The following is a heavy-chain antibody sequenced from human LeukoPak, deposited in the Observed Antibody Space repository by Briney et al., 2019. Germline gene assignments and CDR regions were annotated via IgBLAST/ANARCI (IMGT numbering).Heavy chain of an antibody. J-gene: IGHJ4*02. Sequence: SETLSLTCSVSGGSISSDYWSWIRQPPGKGLELVAFISYSGSPDYNPSLTSRVTISIDTSKNQFSLKLTSVTSADTAVYYCARGGASSRYFNSWGQGTLVTVSS. V-gene: IGHV4-59*01. D-gene: IGHD6-13*01. CDR3: ARGGASSRYFNS. CDR2: ISYSGSP. CDR1: GGSISSDY.